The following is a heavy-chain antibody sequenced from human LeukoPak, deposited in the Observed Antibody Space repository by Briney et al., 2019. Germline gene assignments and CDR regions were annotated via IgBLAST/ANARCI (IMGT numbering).Heavy chain of an antibody. J-gene: IGHJ3*02. CDR2: ISYDGSSK. Sequence: GGSLRLSCAASGFTFSTYAMHWVRQAPGKGLEWVAVISYDGSSKYYADSGKGRFTISRDNSKNTLYLQMNSLRAEDTAVYYCARARSSYGYGDAFDIWGQGTMVTVSS. CDR3: ARARSSYGYGDAFDI. D-gene: IGHD5-18*01. V-gene: IGHV3-30*04. CDR1: GFTFSTYA.